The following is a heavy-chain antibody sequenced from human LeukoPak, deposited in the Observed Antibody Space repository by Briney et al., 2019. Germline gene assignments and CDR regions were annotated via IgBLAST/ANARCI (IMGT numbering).Heavy chain of an antibody. CDR3: ARCKVVATNFDY. CDR1: GGSISSSRYY. J-gene: IGHJ4*02. D-gene: IGHD1-26*01. CDR2: IYYSGST. Sequence: SETLSLTCTVSGGSISSSRYYWVGIRPPPGKGLEGFGSIYYSGSTYYNPSLKSRVTISVDTSKNQFSLKLNSVTAADTAVYYCARCKVVATNFDYWGQGTPVTVS. V-gene: IGHV4-39*07.